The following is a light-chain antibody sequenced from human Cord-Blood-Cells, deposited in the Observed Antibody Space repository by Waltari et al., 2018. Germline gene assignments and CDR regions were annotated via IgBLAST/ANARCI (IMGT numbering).Light chain of an antibody. Sequence: DIQMTQSPSSLSASVGDRVTITCRASQSISSYLNWYQQKPGKAPKLLIYAASSLQSGVPASFSGSGSVTAFTLPITSLQPEDFATYYCQQRYSTLSYSFGQGTKLEIK. CDR3: QQRYSTLSYS. V-gene: IGKV1-39*01. CDR1: QSISSY. CDR2: AAS. J-gene: IGKJ2*03.